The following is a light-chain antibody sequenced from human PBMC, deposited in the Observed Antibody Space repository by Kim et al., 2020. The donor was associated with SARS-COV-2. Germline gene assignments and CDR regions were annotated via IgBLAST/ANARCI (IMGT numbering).Light chain of an antibody. J-gene: IGKJ1*01. CDR2: DAS. Sequence: SPGERATLSCRASQSVTSSLAWYQQKPGQAPRLFIYDASTRATGIPARFSGSGSETEFTLTISSLQSEDFAVYYCQQYNNWPRWTFGQGTKVDIK. CDR3: QQYNNWPRWT. V-gene: IGKV3-15*01. CDR1: QSVTSS.